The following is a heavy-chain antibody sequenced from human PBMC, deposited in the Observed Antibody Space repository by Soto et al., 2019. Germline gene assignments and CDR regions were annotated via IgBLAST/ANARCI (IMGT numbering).Heavy chain of an antibody. CDR1: GYRFVDLC. J-gene: IGHJ4*02. CDR3: ARLIRSIAAAAPFDY. Sequence: SEALKISGKGPGYRFVDLCIGWMLKMPGKGLEWMGIIYPGDSDTRYSPSFQGQVTISADKSISTAYLQWSSLKASDTAMYYCARLIRSIAAAAPFDYWGEGTLVTVSS. CDR2: IYPGDSDT. V-gene: IGHV5-51*01. D-gene: IGHD6-13*01.